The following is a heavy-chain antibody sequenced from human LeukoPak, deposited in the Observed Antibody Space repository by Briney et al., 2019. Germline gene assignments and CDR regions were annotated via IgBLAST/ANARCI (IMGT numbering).Heavy chain of an antibody. CDR2: ITIDGSST. D-gene: IGHD6-19*01. CDR1: GVASRNSW. J-gene: IGHJ3*02. V-gene: IGHV3-74*03. Sequence: PGGSLRLSCVASGVASRNSWMHWVRQAPGKGLVWVSRITIDGSSTTYADSVKGRFTISRDSAKNSLYLQMNSLRAEDTALYYCAKVAVAGTTGNAFDIWGQGTMVTVSS. CDR3: AKVAVAGTTGNAFDI.